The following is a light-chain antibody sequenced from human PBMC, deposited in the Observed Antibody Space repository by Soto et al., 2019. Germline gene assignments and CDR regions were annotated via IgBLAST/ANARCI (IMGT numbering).Light chain of an antibody. CDR2: DVS. Sequence: QSALTQPASVSGSPGHSITISCSGTSSDVGGYNYVSWYQQHPGKAPKLMIYDVSNRPSGVSNRFSGSKSGNTASLTISGLQAEDGADYYCSSYISTSTLNVFGTGTKLTVL. J-gene: IGLJ1*01. V-gene: IGLV2-14*03. CDR1: SSDVGGYNY. CDR3: SSYISTSTLNV.